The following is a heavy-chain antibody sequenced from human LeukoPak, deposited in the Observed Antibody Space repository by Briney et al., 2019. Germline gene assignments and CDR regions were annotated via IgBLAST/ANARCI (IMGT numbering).Heavy chain of an antibody. CDR3: ARVPYYYDSSGYYAGY. V-gene: IGHV1-69*01. CDR1: GGTFSSYA. J-gene: IGHJ4*02. Sequence: SVKVSCKASGGTFSSYAISWVRQAPGQGLEWMGGIIPIFGTANYAQKFQGRVTITADESTSTAYMELSSLRSEDTAVYYCARVPYYYDSSGYYAGYWGQGTLVTVSS. CDR2: IIPIFGTA. D-gene: IGHD3-22*01.